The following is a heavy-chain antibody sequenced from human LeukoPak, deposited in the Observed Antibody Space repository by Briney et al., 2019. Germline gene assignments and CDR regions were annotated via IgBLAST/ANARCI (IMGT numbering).Heavy chain of an antibody. CDR1: GFTFSSYA. CDR2: ISYDGSNK. J-gene: IGHJ4*02. D-gene: IGHD3-22*01. CDR3: ARDYEYYYDSSGYYA. Sequence: GGSLRLSCAASGFTFSSYAMHWVRQAPGKGLEWVAVISYDGSNKYYADSVKGRFTISRDNSKNTLYLQMNSLRAEDTAVYYCARDYEYYYDSSGYYAWGQGTLVTVSS. V-gene: IGHV3-30-3*01.